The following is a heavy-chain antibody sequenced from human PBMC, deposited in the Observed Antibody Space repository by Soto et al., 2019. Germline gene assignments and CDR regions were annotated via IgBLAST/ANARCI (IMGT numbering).Heavy chain of an antibody. CDR1: AFTFRNYA. CDR2: ISYDGRYT. J-gene: IGHJ3*02. CDR3: AREGGTAFDI. V-gene: IGHV3-30*04. D-gene: IGHD6-13*01. Sequence: QVHLVESGGDVVQPGRSLRLSCAASAFTFRNYAMHWVRQAPGKGLEWVAFISYDGRYTFYADSVKGRFSISRDNSKNTQSLQMNSMTTEDTAVYYCAREGGTAFDIWGQGTMVTVSS.